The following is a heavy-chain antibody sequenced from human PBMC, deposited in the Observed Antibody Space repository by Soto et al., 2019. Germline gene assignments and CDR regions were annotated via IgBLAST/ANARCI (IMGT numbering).Heavy chain of an antibody. D-gene: IGHD3-22*01. CDR1: GFSLSTSGVG. CDR2: IYWDDDK. V-gene: IGHV2-5*02. Sequence: QITLKESGPPLVKPTQTLTLTCTFSGFSLSTSGVGVGWIRQPPGKALEWLALIYWDDDKRYSPSLKSRLTITKDTSKNQVVLTMTNMDPVDTATYYCAHLPYDTDFGGAFDIWGQGTMVTVSS. J-gene: IGHJ3*02. CDR3: AHLPYDTDFGGAFDI.